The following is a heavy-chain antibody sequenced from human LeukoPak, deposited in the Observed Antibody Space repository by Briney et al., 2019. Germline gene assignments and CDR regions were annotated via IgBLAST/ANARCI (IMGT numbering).Heavy chain of an antibody. J-gene: IGHJ4*02. D-gene: IGHD3-10*01. CDR2: ISGSGGST. CDR1: GFTFSSYA. V-gene: IGHV3-23*01. Sequence: PGGSLRLSCAASGFTFSSYAMSWVRQAPGKGLEWVSAISGSGGSTYYADSVKGRFTISRDNSMNTLFLQMNSLRAEDTAVYYCGKVQLTMVQGIIPYFDSWGQGTLVTVSS. CDR3: GKVQLTMVQGIIPYFDS.